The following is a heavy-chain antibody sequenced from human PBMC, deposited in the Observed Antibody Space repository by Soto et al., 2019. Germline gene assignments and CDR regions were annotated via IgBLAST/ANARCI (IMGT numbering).Heavy chain of an antibody. J-gene: IGHJ4*02. CDR2: ISESGGNT. D-gene: IGHD6-13*01. CDR3: AKGMASRIAAALNY. V-gene: IGHV3-23*01. Sequence: PGGSLRLSWAASGCTFNNYAMSWVSQAPGKGLDWVSGISESGGNTYYADSVKGRFTISRDNSKNTLYLQMNSLRAEDTAVYYCAKGMASRIAAALNYWGQGTLVTVSS. CDR1: GCTFNNYA.